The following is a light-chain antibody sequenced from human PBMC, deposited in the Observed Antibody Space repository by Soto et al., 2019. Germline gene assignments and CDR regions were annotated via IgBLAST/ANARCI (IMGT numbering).Light chain of an antibody. Sequence: EIVMTQSPGTLSVSPGERATLSCRASRSVSTSLAWYQQKPGQAPRLLIYGASTRATGTPARFSGSGSGTEFTLTISSLQSEDFAVYYCQQYYNWPLTFGGGTKVDI. J-gene: IGKJ4*01. V-gene: IGKV3-15*01. CDR2: GAS. CDR3: QQYYNWPLT. CDR1: RSVSTS.